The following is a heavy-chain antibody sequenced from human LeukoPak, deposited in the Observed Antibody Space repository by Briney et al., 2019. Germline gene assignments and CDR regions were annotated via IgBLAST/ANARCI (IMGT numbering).Heavy chain of an antibody. V-gene: IGHV1-18*01. CDR2: ISAYNGNT. Sequence: ASVKASCKASGYTFTSYGISWVRQAPGQGLEWMGWISAYNGNTNYAQKLQGRVTMTTDTSTSTAYMELRSLRSDDTAVYYCARDMPTPDSSWPDYWGQGTLVTVSS. J-gene: IGHJ4*02. CDR1: GYTFTSYG. CDR3: ARDMPTPDSSWPDY. D-gene: IGHD6-13*01.